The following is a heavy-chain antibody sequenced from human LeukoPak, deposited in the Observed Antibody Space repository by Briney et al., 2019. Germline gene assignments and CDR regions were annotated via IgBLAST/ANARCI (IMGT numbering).Heavy chain of an antibody. CDR1: GFTFSSYA. D-gene: IGHD3/OR15-3a*01. CDR3: ARPGLNSFDY. Sequence: GGSLRLSCAASGFTFSSYAMSWVRQAPGKGLEGVSAISGSGGSTYYADSVKGRFTISRDNSKKTLYLQMNRLGDEDTAGYYCARPGLNSFDYWGQGTLVTVSS. J-gene: IGHJ4*02. CDR2: ISGSGGST. V-gene: IGHV3-23*01.